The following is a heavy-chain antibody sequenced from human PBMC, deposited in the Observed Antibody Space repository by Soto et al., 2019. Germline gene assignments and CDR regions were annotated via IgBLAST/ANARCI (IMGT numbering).Heavy chain of an antibody. Sequence: PGGSLRLSCAVSGFTFSSSWMHWVRQGPGKGLVWVSRMNPDGSAINYADSVKGRFTTSRDNAKNILYLQMNSLRAEDTALYYCASQDYDKSVYYFDYWGRGTLVTVSS. CDR1: GFTFSSSW. CDR3: ASQDYDKSVYYFDY. D-gene: IGHD3-22*01. V-gene: IGHV3-74*01. CDR2: MNPDGSAI. J-gene: IGHJ4*02.